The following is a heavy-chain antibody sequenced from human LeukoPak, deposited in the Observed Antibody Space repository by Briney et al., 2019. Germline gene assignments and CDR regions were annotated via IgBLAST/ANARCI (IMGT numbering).Heavy chain of an antibody. Sequence: GGSLRLSCAASGFTFSSYSMNWVRQAPGKGLEWVSYISSSSSTIYYADSVKGRFTISGDNAKNSLYLQMNSLRAEDTAVYYCAELGITMIGGVWGKGTTVTISS. D-gene: IGHD3-10*02. V-gene: IGHV3-48*04. J-gene: IGHJ6*04. CDR3: AELGITMIGGV. CDR2: ISSSSSTI. CDR1: GFTFSSYS.